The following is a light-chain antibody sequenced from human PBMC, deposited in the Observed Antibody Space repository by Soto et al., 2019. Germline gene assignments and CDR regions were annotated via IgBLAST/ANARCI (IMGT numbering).Light chain of an antibody. Sequence: QSALTQPPSVSGAPGQRVTISCTGSSSNIGAGYEVHWYQQLPGTAPKLLIYGNSNRPSGVPDRFSGSKSGTSASLAITGLRAEDEADYYCQSYDSSLSGYVFGTGTKVTVL. CDR3: QSYDSSLSGYV. CDR2: GNS. CDR1: SSNIGAGYE. V-gene: IGLV1-40*01. J-gene: IGLJ1*01.